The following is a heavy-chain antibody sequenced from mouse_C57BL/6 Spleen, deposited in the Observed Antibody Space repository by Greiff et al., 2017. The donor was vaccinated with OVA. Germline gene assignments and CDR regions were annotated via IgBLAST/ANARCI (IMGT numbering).Heavy chain of an antibody. V-gene: IGHV1-62-2*01. D-gene: IGHD4-1*01. CDR1: GYTFTEYT. CDR2: FYPGSGSI. CDR3: ARHGTGTMAMDY. J-gene: IGHJ4*01. Sequence: VQGVESGAELVKPGASVKLSCKASGYTFTEYTIHWVKQRPGQGLEWIGWFYPGSGSIKYNEKFKDKATLTAYKSSSTVYMELSRLTSEDSSVYFCARHGTGTMAMDYWGQGTSVTVSS.